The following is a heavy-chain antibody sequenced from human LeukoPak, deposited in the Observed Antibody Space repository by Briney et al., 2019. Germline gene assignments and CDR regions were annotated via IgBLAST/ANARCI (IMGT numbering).Heavy chain of an antibody. CDR3: ARSIYCSSTSCYVSPRGGTYYYYMDV. Sequence: SETLSLTCTVSGGSINSYYWSWIRQPPGKGLEWIGYIYYSGSTNYNPSLKSRVTISVDTSKNQFSLKLSSVTAADTAVYYCARSIYCSSTSCYVSPRGGTYYYYMDVWGKGTTVTISS. CDR2: IYYSGST. V-gene: IGHV4-59*01. CDR1: GGSINSYY. D-gene: IGHD2-2*01. J-gene: IGHJ6*03.